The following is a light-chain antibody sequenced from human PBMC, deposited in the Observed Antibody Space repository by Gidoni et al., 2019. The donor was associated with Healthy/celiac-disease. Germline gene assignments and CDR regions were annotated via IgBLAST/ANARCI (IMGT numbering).Light chain of an antibody. CDR3: MQALQTPLT. CDR2: LGS. Sequence: IVMTQSPLSLPVTPGEPASISCRSSQSLLHSNGYNYLDWYLQKPGQSPQLLIYLGSNRASGVPDRFCGSGSGTDFTLKISRVEAEDVGVYYCMQALQTPLTFGGGTKVEIK. CDR1: QSLLHSNGYNY. V-gene: IGKV2-28*01. J-gene: IGKJ4*01.